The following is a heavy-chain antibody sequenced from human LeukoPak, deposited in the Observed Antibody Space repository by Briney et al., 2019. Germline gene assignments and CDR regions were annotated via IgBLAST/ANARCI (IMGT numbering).Heavy chain of an antibody. J-gene: IGHJ6*03. CDR1: GGSFSAFF. V-gene: IGHV4-34*01. Sequence: SETLSLTCAVSGGSFSAFFWRWIRQPPGKGLEWIGDVGHSGSAEYNPSLKSRVTVSADPSKTQFSLKLTSVTAADTADYYCSRSDGDFSVYYCYYMDVWGKGTTVTISS. D-gene: IGHD2-21*02. CDR2: VGHSGSA. CDR3: SRSDGDFSVYYCYYMDV.